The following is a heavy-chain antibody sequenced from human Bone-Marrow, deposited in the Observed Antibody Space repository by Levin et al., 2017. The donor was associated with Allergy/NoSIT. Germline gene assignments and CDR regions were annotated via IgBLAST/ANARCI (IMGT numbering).Heavy chain of an antibody. CDR1: GYSVNSAYS. D-gene: IGHD4-17*01. CDR3: ASMTTVTKTYYFDY. V-gene: IGHV4-38-2*02. J-gene: IGHJ4*02. CDR2: LYSTGDT. Sequence: GSLRLSCTVSGYSVNSAYSWGWVRQPPGRGLEWIGNLYSTGDTYYRPSLKSRVTISIRTSTNQFSLKLTSVTAADTAVYYCASMTTVTKTYYFDYWGQGTLVTVSS.